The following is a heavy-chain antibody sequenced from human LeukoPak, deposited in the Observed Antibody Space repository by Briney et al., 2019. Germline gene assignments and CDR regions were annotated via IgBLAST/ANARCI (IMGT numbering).Heavy chain of an antibody. V-gene: IGHV4-31*03. J-gene: IGHJ4*02. CDR3: ARGNSSGYHFDY. CDR2: IYYSGST. D-gene: IGHD3-22*01. CDR1: GGSISSGGYY. Sequence: SETLSLTCTVSGGSISSGGYYWSWIRQHPGKGLEWIGYIYYSGSTYYNPSLKSRVTISVDTSKNQFSLKLSSVTAADTVVYYCARGNSSGYHFDYWGQGTLVTVSS.